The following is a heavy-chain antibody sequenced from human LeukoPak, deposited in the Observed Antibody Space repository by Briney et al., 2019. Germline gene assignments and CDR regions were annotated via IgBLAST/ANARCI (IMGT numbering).Heavy chain of an antibody. CDR2: ISATGGST. Sequence: GGSLRLSCAASGFTFSSYAMSWVRQAPGKGLEWVSTISATGGSTFYADFVKGRFTISRDNSKDTLYLQINSLRAEDTAVYFCAKVQTTVVSPPDSWGQGTLVTVSS. CDR3: AKVQTTVVSPPDS. J-gene: IGHJ4*02. CDR1: GFTFSSYA. D-gene: IGHD4-23*01. V-gene: IGHV3-23*01.